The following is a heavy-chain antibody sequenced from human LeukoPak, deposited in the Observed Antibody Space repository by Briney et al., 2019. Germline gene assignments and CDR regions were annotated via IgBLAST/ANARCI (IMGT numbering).Heavy chain of an antibody. V-gene: IGHV4-4*07. CDR2: IYTSGSS. CDR1: GGSINSYY. D-gene: IGHD4-17*01. CDR3: ARAAYGDYRYYYFYLDV. Sequence: PSETLSLTCTVSGGSINSYYWSWIRQPAGKGLEWIGRIYTSGSSNYNPSLKSRVPMSVDTSKNQFSLRLTSVTAADTAVYYCARAAYGDYRYYYFYLDVWGKGTTVTVSS. J-gene: IGHJ6*03.